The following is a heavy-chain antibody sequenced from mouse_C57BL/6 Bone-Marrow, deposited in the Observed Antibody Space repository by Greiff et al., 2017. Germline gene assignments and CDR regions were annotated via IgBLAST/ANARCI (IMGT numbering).Heavy chain of an antibody. J-gene: IGHJ2*01. V-gene: IGHV5-4*03. CDR3: ARNWDLDY. CDR2: ISDGGSYT. CDR1: GFTFSRYA. Sequence: EVKLVESGGGLVKPGGSLKLSCAASGFTFSRYAMSWVRQTPEKRLEWVATISDGGSYTYYPDNVKGRFTISRDNAKNNLYLQMSHLKSEDTAMYYCARNWDLDYWGQGTTLTVSS. D-gene: IGHD4-1*01.